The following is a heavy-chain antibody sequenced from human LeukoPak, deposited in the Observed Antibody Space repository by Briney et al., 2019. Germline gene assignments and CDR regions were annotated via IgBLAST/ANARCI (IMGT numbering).Heavy chain of an antibody. CDR3: AKDPPQGGSGIKNWFDP. D-gene: IGHD3-10*01. CDR2: IWDDGSNK. CDR1: GLNFNDND. J-gene: IGHJ5*02. Sequence: GGSLRLSCAASGLNFNDNDMDWVRQAPGKGLEWVAVIWDDGSNKYYAESVKGRFTISRDISKNMLYLQMNSLRAEDTAVYYCAKDPPQGGSGIKNWFDPWGQGTLVTVSS. V-gene: IGHV3-33*06.